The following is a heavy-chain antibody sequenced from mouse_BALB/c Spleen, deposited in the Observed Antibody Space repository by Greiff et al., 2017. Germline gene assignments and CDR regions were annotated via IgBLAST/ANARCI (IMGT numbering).Heavy chain of an antibody. Sequence: VQLKESGAELVKPGASVKLSCTASGFNIKDTYMHWVKQRPEQGLEWIGRIDPANGNTKYDPKFQGKATITADTSSNTAYLQLSSLTSEDTAVYYCARDDGYLYYFDYWGQGTTLTVSS. CDR1: GFNIKDTY. CDR3: ARDDGYLYYFDY. D-gene: IGHD2-3*01. J-gene: IGHJ2*01. V-gene: IGHV14-3*02. CDR2: IDPANGNT.